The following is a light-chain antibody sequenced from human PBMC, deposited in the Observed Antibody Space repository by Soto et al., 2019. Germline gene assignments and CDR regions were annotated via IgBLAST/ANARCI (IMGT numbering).Light chain of an antibody. V-gene: IGKV3-20*01. Sequence: EVVLTQSPGTLSFSPGEGATLSCRASQSVSNNYLAWYQQKPGQAPRLVISGASSRATAIPDRFSGSGSGTDFTLTISSLQPEDFATYYCQQSYSSPPTFGQGTKVDIK. CDR2: GAS. CDR1: QSVSNNY. J-gene: IGKJ1*01. CDR3: QQSYSSPPT.